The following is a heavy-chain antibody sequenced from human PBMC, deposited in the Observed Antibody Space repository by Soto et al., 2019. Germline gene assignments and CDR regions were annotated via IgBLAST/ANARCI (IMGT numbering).Heavy chain of an antibody. CDR3: ARSSTSANYFDY. Sequence: SETLSLTCAVHGGSFSSGGYYWSWIRQHPGKGLEWIGYIYYSGSTYYNPSLKSRVTISVDTSKNQFSLKLSSVTAADTAVYYCARSSTSANYFDYWGQGTLVTVSS. V-gene: IGHV4-31*11. J-gene: IGHJ4*02. D-gene: IGHD2-2*01. CDR1: GGSFSSGGYY. CDR2: IYYSGST.